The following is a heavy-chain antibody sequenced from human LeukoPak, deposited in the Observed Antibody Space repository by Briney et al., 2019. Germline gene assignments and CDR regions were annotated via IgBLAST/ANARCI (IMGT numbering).Heavy chain of an antibody. Sequence: SETLSLTCAVYGGSFSGYYWSWIRQPPGKGLEWIGEINHSGSTNYNPSLKSRVTISVDTSKNQFSLKLSSVTAADTAVYYCARGLEQWLVQDPWGQGTLVTVSS. CDR1: GGSFSGYY. J-gene: IGHJ5*02. CDR3: ARGLEQWLVQDP. V-gene: IGHV4-34*09. CDR2: INHSGST. D-gene: IGHD6-19*01.